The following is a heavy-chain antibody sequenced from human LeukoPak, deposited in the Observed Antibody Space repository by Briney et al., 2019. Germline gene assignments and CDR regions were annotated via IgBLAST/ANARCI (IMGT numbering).Heavy chain of an antibody. Sequence: PGGSLRLSCAASGFTVSSNYMSWVRQAPGKGLEWVSLIYSGGNTYYADSVKGRFTISRDNSKNALFLQMNSLRAEDTAVYYCARGRQGGYFDYWGQGTLVTVSS. CDR2: IYSGGNT. D-gene: IGHD3-16*01. CDR3: ARGRQGGYFDY. CDR1: GFTVSSNY. V-gene: IGHV3-53*01. J-gene: IGHJ4*02.